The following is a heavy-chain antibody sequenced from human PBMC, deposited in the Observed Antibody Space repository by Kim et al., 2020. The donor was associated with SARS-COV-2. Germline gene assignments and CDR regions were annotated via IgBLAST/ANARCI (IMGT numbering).Heavy chain of an antibody. CDR1: GGSFSGYN. V-gene: IGHV4-34*01. CDR3: ARGQRGGYGTGGPGSLDV. Sequence: SETLSLTCAVYGGSFSGYNWSWIRQPPGKGLEWIGEINHSGSTNYNPSLTSRVTISVDTSKNQFSLNLSSVTAADTAENYWARGQRGGYGTGGPGSLDV. J-gene: IGHJ3*01. CDR2: INHSGST. D-gene: IGHD3-10*01.